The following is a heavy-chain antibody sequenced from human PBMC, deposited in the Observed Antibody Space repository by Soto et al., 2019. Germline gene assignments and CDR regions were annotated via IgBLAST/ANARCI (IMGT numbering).Heavy chain of an antibody. V-gene: IGHV3-64D*09. CDR2: ISSNGGST. CDR3: VKGRSSSSFAIVFDS. CDR1: GFTFSSYA. D-gene: IGHD6-13*01. J-gene: IGHJ5*01. Sequence: GGSLRLSCSASGFTFSSYAMHWARQAPGKGLGYVSAISSNGGSTYYADSVKGRFTISRDNSKNTLYLQMSSLRAEDTAVYYCVKGRSSSSFAIVFDSWGQGTLVTVSS.